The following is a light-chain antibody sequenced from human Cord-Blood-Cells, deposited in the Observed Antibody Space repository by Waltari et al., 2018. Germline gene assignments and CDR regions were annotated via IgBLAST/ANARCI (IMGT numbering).Light chain of an antibody. CDR1: SSAVGGYNY. CDR2: DVS. Sequence: QSALTQPASVSGSPGQSITIPCTGTSSAVGGYNYVSWYQQHPGKAPKLMIYDVSNRPSGVSNRFSGSKSGNTASLTISGLQAEDEADYYCSSYTSSSTQVFGTGTKVTVL. V-gene: IGLV2-14*01. J-gene: IGLJ1*01. CDR3: SSYTSSSTQV.